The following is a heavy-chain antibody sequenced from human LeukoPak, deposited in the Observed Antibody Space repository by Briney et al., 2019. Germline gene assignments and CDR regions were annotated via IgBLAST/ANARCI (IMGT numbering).Heavy chain of an antibody. J-gene: IGHJ3*02. CDR2: IIPILGIA. D-gene: IGHD2-15*01. CDR3: ARGRYCSGGSCYSGSGAFDI. Sequence: SVKVSCKASGGTFSSYTISWVRQAPGQGLEWMGRIIPILGIANYAQKFQGSVTITADKSTSTAYMELSSLRSEDTAVYYCARGRYCSGGSCYSGSGAFDIWGQGTMVTVSS. CDR1: GGTFSSYT. V-gene: IGHV1-69*02.